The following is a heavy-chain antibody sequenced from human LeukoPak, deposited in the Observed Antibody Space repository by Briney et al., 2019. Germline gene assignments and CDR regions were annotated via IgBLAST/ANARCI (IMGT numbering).Heavy chain of an antibody. CDR1: GYTFTGYY. Sequence: ASVKVSCKASGYTFTGYYMHWVRQAPGQGLEWMGWINPSGGSTSYAQKFQGRVTMTRDTSTSTVYMELSSLRSEDTAVYYCYVVVVAAGFDYWGQGTLVTVSS. CDR2: INPSGGST. D-gene: IGHD2-15*01. CDR3: YVVVVAAGFDY. V-gene: IGHV1-46*01. J-gene: IGHJ4*02.